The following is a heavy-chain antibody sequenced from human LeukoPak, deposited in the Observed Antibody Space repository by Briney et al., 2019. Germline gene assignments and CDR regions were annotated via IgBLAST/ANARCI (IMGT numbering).Heavy chain of an antibody. V-gene: IGHV4-61*02. J-gene: IGHJ4*02. CDR2: ISTRGST. Sequence: PSETLSLTCTVSGGSITSSSDYWSWLRQPAGKGLEWIGRISTRGSTSYNPSLKSRVIISVDTSKNQFSLKLSSVTAADTAVYYCARKRVPSLDDYGDLFDYWGQGTLVTVSS. D-gene: IGHD4-17*01. CDR1: GGSITSSSDY. CDR3: ARKRVPSLDDYGDLFDY.